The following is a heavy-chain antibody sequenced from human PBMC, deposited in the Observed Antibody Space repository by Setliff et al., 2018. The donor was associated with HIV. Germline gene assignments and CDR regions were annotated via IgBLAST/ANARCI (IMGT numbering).Heavy chain of an antibody. CDR3: ANHPDWEPEI. J-gene: IGHJ3*02. CDR1: GYTFTGYY. CDR2: INPNIGVT. D-gene: IGHD1-26*01. Sequence: ASVKVSCKASGYTFTGYYILWVRRAPGQGLEWMVWINPNIGVTNYAQKFQGRVTITTIQSTSTAYLELSSLRSEDTAVYYCANHPDWEPEIWGQGTMVTVSS. V-gene: IGHV1-2*02.